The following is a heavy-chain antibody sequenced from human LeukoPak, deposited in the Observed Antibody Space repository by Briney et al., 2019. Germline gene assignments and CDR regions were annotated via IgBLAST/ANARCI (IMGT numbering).Heavy chain of an antibody. D-gene: IGHD3-9*01. CDR2: IYHSGRT. CDR3: ARNAFDWSHLGYMDV. V-gene: IGHV4-59*12. CDR1: GGSITDNY. J-gene: IGHJ6*03. Sequence: SETLSLTCTVSGGSITDNYWSWIRQPPGKGLEWIGIIYHSGRTDYNPSLKSRITISEDTSKNQFSLKLSSVTAADTAVYYCARNAFDWSHLGYMDVWGKGTTVTISS.